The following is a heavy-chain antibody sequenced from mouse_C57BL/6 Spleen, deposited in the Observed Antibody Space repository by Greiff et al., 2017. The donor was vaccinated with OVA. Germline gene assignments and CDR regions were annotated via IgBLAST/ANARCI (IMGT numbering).Heavy chain of an antibody. Sequence: EVQLQESGGGLVQPGGSLKLSCAASGFTFSDYYMYWVRQTPEKRLEWVAYISNGGGSTYYPDTVEGRFTISRDNAKNTLYLQMSRLKSEDTAMYYCARRTGTFGYFDYWGQGTTLTVSS. D-gene: IGHD4-1*01. V-gene: IGHV5-12*01. J-gene: IGHJ2*01. CDR1: GFTFSDYY. CDR3: ARRTGTFGYFDY. CDR2: ISNGGGST.